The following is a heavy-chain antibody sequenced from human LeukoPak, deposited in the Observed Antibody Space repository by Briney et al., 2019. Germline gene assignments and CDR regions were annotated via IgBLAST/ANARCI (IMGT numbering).Heavy chain of an antibody. CDR2: ISACNGNT. D-gene: IGHD4-17*01. CDR1: GYTFTSYG. J-gene: IGHJ6*02. V-gene: IGHV1-18*01. Sequence: ASVKVSCEASGYTFTSYGISWVRQAPGQGLEWMGWISACNGNTNYAQKLQGRVTMTTDTSTSTAYMELRSLRSDDTAVYYCASAVTTSYGMDVWGQGTTVTVSS. CDR3: ASAVTTSYGMDV.